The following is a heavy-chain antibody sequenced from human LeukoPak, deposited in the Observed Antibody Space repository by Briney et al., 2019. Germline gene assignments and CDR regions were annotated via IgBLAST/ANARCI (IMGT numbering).Heavy chain of an antibody. Sequence: SETLSLTCTVSGDSISNYYWSWIRQPPGKGLEWIGYIYYSGTTNYTPSLKSRVTISVDTSKTQFSLKLSSVTAADTAVYYCARYAYDSSGYYSFDYWGQGTLVTVSS. D-gene: IGHD3-22*01. V-gene: IGHV4-59*01. CDR1: GDSISNYY. J-gene: IGHJ4*02. CDR3: ARYAYDSSGYYSFDY. CDR2: IYYSGTT.